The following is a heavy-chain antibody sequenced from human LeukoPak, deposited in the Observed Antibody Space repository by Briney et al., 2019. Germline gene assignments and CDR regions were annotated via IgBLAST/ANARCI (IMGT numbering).Heavy chain of an antibody. CDR1: GFILTKYW. J-gene: IGHJ4*02. D-gene: IGHD5-24*01. Sequence: GRSLRLSCVASGFILTKYWMNWVRQVAGKGLECLANIKEDGSETYYADPVKGRSTISRDNPKNLLFLQINSLRVEDTAVYYCARETPRRGETRDGYRWGQGTVVTVSS. CDR2: IKEDGSET. CDR3: ARETPRRGETRDGYR. V-gene: IGHV3-7*01.